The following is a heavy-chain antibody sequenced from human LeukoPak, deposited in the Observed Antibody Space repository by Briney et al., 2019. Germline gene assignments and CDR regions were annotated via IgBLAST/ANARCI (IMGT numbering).Heavy chain of an antibody. Sequence: GGSPRLSCAASGFTFSSYWMRWVRQAPGKGLVWVSRINSDGSSTSYADSVKGRFTISRDNAKNTLYLQMNSLRAEDTAVYYCARDTYYYGSGSYYPFDYWDQGTLVTVSS. CDR2: INSDGSST. CDR3: ARDTYYYGSGSYYPFDY. D-gene: IGHD3-10*01. J-gene: IGHJ4*02. CDR1: GFTFSSYW. V-gene: IGHV3-74*01.